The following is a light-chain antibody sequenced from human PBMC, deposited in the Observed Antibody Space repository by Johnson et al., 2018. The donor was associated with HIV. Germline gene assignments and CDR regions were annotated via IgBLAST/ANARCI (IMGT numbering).Light chain of an antibody. J-gene: IGLJ1*01. V-gene: IGLV1-51*02. CDR2: EDN. CDR3: GIWDASLSPLYV. CDR1: ISNIESYF. Sequence: QPVLTQPPSVSAAPGQRVNISCSGNISNIESYFVSWYQQLPGAAPTLLIYEDNKRPSGIPDRFYGSTSGATATLGITGLQTGDEADYYCGIWDASLSPLYVFGSGTTITVL.